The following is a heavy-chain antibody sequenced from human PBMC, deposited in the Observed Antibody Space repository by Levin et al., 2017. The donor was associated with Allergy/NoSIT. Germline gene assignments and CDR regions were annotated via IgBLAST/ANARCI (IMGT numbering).Heavy chain of an antibody. Sequence: GSLRLSCAASGFTFGGYAMSWVRQAPGKGLEWVSAITSSASYAYYADSVKGRFTISRDNSKDTLYLQMNSLRAEDTAIYYCAKDWPDTSMVTPDYWGQGTLVTVSS. CDR1: GFTFGGYA. V-gene: IGHV3-23*01. CDR2: ITSSASYA. J-gene: IGHJ4*02. CDR3: AKDWPDTSMVTPDY. D-gene: IGHD5-18*01.